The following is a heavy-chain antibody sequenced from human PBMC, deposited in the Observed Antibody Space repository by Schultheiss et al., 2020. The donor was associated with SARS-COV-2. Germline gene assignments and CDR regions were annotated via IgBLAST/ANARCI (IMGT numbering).Heavy chain of an antibody. J-gene: IGHJ2*01. CDR1: GYTFTSYS. CDR3: ARVGCSGGSCYRPGGYFDL. D-gene: IGHD2-15*01. CDR2: IIPIFGTA. V-gene: IGHV1-69*06. Sequence: SVKVSCKASGYTFTSYSMHWVRQAPGQGLEWMGGIIPIFGTANYARKFQGRVTITADKSTSTAYMELSSLRSEDTAVYYCARVGCSGGSCYRPGGYFDLWGRGTLVTVSS.